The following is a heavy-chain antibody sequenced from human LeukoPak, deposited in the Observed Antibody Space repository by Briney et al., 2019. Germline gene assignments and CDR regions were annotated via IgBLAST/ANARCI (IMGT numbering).Heavy chain of an antibody. J-gene: IGHJ6*02. CDR1: GFTFSSYE. D-gene: IGHD6-6*01. Sequence: GGSLRLSCAASGFTFSSYEMNWVRQAPGKGLEWVSYICSSGSTIYYADSVKGRFTISRDNAKNSLYLQMNSLRAEDPAVYYCARRRSSSSNSYYYFGMDVWGQGTTVTVSS. CDR2: ICSSGSTI. V-gene: IGHV3-48*03. CDR3: ARRRSSSSNSYYYFGMDV.